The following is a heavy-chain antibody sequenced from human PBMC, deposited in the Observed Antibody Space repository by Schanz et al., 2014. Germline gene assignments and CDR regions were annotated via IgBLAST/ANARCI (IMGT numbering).Heavy chain of an antibody. CDR1: GITFSSHS. J-gene: IGHJ4*02. V-gene: IGHV3-23*04. Sequence: EVHLVESGGGLVQPGGSLRLSCAASGITFSSHSFNWLRQAPGKGLEWVSVIGVDGTTTYYADSVKGRFTISRDNSKNTLYLQMNSLRAEDTAVYYCARIGGSVFDYWAQGTLVTVSS. D-gene: IGHD3-10*01. CDR3: ARIGGSVFDY. CDR2: IGVDGTTT.